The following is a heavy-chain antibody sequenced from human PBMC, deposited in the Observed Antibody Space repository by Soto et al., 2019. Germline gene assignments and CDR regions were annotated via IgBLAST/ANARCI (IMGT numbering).Heavy chain of an antibody. J-gene: IGHJ4*02. Sequence: GESLKISCAASGFTFSSYAMSWVRQAPGNGLEWVSAMSGRGCSTYYADSVKGRFNISRDNSKNTLYLQMNSLRAEDTAVDDAAKDEDCSDSSGYPDYWGQGTLVTVSS. D-gene: IGHD3-22*01. CDR3: AKDEDCSDSSGYPDY. CDR1: GFTFSSYA. CDR2: MSGRGCST. V-gene: IGHV3-23*01.